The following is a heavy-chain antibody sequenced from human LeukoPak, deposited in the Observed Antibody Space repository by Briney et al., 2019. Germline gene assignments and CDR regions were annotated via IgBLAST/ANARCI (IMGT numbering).Heavy chain of an antibody. CDR3: AREDPGWSSGVYYFDY. CDR1: GFTVSSNY. V-gene: IGHV3-53*01. J-gene: IGHJ4*02. D-gene: IGHD6-19*01. CDR2: IYSGGST. Sequence: PGGSLRLSRAASGFTVSSNYMSSVRQAPGKGLEWASDIYSGGSTYYADSVKAGFTISRDTSKTKFYLQMNSLIAKNTPLNSCAREDPGWSSGVYYFDYWGQGTLVTVSS.